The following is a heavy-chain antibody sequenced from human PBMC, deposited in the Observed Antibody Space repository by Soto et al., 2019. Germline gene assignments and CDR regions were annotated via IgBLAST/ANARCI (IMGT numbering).Heavy chain of an antibody. CDR1: GYTLTELS. CDR3: ATVIHSSGWYGPLDY. V-gene: IGHV1-24*01. Sequence: ATVKVSCKVSGYTLTELSMHWVRQAPGKGLEWMGGFDPEDGETIYAQKFQGRVTMTEDTSTDTAYMELSSLRSEDTAVYYCATVIHSSGWYGPLDYGVQGTLVNVS. J-gene: IGHJ4*02. D-gene: IGHD6-19*01. CDR2: FDPEDGET.